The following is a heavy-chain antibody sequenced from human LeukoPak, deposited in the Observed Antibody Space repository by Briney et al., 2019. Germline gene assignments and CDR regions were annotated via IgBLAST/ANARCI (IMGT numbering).Heavy chain of an antibody. CDR3: ARHYYDSSGYYYYYFDY. V-gene: IGHV1-2*06. D-gene: IGHD3-22*01. Sequence: ASAKVSCKASGYTFSDYYIHWVRQAPGQGLEWMGRINPNSGGTNYAQKFQGRVTMTRDTSISTAYMELSRLRSDDTAVYYCARHYYDSSGYYYYYFDYWGQGTLVTVSS. CDR1: GYTFSDYY. J-gene: IGHJ4*02. CDR2: INPNSGGT.